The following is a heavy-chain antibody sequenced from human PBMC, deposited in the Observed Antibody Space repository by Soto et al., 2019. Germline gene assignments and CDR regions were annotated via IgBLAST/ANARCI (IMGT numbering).Heavy chain of an antibody. CDR1: GDLFNNYA. CDR3: AASASVAAAGYIEV. Sequence: QVQLVQSGAEVKEPGSSVKVSCKATGDLFNNYAFNWVRQAPGQGLEWMGRISPLFSTTNYAQKFQDRVTMGADEATTIVYREVSNWEAEDTARDDCAASASVAAAGYIEVWGQGTLVTVAP. D-gene: IGHD6-13*01. J-gene: IGHJ4*02. CDR2: ISPLFSTT. V-gene: IGHV1-69*01.